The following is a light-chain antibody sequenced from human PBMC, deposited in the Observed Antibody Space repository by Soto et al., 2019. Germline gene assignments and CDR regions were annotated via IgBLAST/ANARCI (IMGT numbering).Light chain of an antibody. CDR3: HPYDNSLWT. Sequence: EIVLTQSPGTLSLSPGARATLPCRASQSFSGTSLAWYQQKPGQAPRLLIYGVSNRATGIPDRFSGSGSGPDFTLTISRLEPEDFAVYYWHPYDNSLWTFGQGTKVDIK. V-gene: IGKV3-20*01. CDR1: QSFSGTS. CDR2: GVS. J-gene: IGKJ1*01.